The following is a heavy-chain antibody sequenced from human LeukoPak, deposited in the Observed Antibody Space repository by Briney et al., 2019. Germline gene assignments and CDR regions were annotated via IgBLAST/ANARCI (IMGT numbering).Heavy chain of an antibody. Sequence: GGSLRLSCAASGFTFSTYGMHWVRQAPGKGLEWVTFILYDGSIKYYADSVKGRFTISRDNSNNTLYLQMNSLRAEDTAVYYCAKGPYYYDTSGLGDYWGQGTLVTVSS. J-gene: IGHJ4*02. CDR1: GFTFSTYG. CDR3: AKGPYYYDTSGLGDY. D-gene: IGHD3-22*01. CDR2: ILYDGSIK. V-gene: IGHV3-30*02.